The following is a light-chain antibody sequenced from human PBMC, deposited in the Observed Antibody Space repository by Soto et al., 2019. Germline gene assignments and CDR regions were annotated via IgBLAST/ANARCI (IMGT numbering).Light chain of an antibody. V-gene: IGKV1-39*01. J-gene: IGKJ5*01. CDR2: AAS. Sequence: DIQMTQSPSSLSPSVGDRVTITCRASQSISTFLNWHQQKPGKAPKLLVYAASSLQSGVPSRFSGSGSGTDFTLTISSLQPKDFATYYCLQHDSFPPTFGQGTRLEIK. CDR1: QSISTF. CDR3: LQHDSFPPT.